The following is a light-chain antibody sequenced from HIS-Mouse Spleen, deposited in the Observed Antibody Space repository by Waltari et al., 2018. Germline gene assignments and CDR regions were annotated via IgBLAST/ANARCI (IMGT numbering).Light chain of an antibody. J-gene: IGLJ3*02. Sequence: QSVLTQPPSASGTPGQRVTISCSGSSSNIGSNYVYWYQQLPGTAPKLLIYRNNPRPLVFPDRFSGSKSGPSASLAISGLRSEDEADYYCAAWDDSLSGPVFGGGTKLTVL. CDR1: SSNIGSNY. V-gene: IGLV1-47*01. CDR2: RNN. CDR3: AAWDDSLSGPV.